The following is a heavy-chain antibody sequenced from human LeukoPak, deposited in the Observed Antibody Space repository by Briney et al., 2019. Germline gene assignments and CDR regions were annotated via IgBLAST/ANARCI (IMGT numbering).Heavy chain of an antibody. CDR3: ASGIDHCSSTSCPLGY. V-gene: IGHV4-30-4*01. Sequence: PSETLSLTCTVSGGSISSGDYYWSWIRQPPGKGLEWIGYIYYSGSTYYNPSLKSRVTISVDTSKNQFSLKLSSVTAADTAVYYCASGIDHCSSTSCPLGYWGQGTLVTVSS. J-gene: IGHJ4*02. CDR2: IYYSGST. CDR1: GGSISSGDYY. D-gene: IGHD2-2*01.